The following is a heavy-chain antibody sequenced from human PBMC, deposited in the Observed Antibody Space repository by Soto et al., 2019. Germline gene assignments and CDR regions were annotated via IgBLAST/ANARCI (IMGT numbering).Heavy chain of an antibody. J-gene: IGHJ4*02. CDR3: AAAPVIAVAELHKPYAY. D-gene: IGHD6-19*01. CDR2: IVVGSGNT. CDR1: GFTFTSFA. V-gene: IGHV1-58*01. Sequence: QMQLGQSGPEVKNPGTSVKVSCKASGFTFTSFAVQLVRQARGQRLEWVGWIVVGSGNTNYAQQFQERVTITRDMTKSPAYMEQSIPRSEDTTVYYRAAAPVIAVAELHKPYAYWGEGNLVTVCS.